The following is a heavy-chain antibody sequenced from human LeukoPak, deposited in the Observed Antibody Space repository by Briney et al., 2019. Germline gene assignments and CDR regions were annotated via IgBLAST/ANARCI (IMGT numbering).Heavy chain of an antibody. CDR2: IIPIFGTA. Sequence: GSSVKVSCKASGGTFSSYAISWVRQAPGQGLEWMGGIIPIFGTANYAQKFQGRVTITADESTSTAYMELSSLRSEDTAVYYCATLGDYLQNMGYYYYYMDVWGKGTTVTVSS. D-gene: IGHD4-17*01. CDR3: ATLGDYLQNMGYYYYYMDV. CDR1: GGTFSSYA. J-gene: IGHJ6*03. V-gene: IGHV1-69*01.